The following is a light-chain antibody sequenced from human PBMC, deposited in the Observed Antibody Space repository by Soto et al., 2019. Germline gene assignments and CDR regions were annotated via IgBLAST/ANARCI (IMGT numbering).Light chain of an antibody. J-gene: IGKJ3*01. CDR1: QSISSY. V-gene: IGKV1-17*01. CDR2: AAS. CDR3: LQHNSYPIT. Sequence: DIQMTQSPSSVSGSVGDRVSITWRASQSISSYLNWYQQKPGKAPKRLIYAASSLQSGVPSRFSGSGSGTEFTLTISSLQPEDFATYYCLQHNSYPITFGPGTMVD.